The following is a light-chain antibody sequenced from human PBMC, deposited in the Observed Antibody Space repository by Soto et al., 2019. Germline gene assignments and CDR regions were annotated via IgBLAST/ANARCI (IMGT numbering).Light chain of an antibody. CDR2: AAS. J-gene: IGKJ1*01. V-gene: IGKV1-27*01. CDR1: KGISNY. CDR3: QKYNSALPWT. Sequence: DIQMTQSPSSLSASVGDIVTITCRASKGISNYLAWYQQKPGKVPKLLIYAASTLQSGVPSRFSGSGSGTDFTLTISSLQPEDVATYYCQKYNSALPWTFGQGTKVEIK.